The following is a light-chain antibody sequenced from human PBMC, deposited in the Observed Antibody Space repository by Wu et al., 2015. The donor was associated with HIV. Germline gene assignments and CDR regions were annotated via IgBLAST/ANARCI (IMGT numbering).Light chain of an antibody. CDR2: GAS. V-gene: IGKV3-20*01. J-gene: IGKJ2*01. Sequence: EIVLTQSPGTLSLSPGERATLSCRASQSVSSNFLAWYQHRPGQAPRLLIYGASNRATGIPDRFSGSGSGTDFTLTISRLEPEDFAVYYCQQYGSSPGTFGQGTKLEIK. CDR3: QQYGSSPGT. CDR1: QSVSSNF.